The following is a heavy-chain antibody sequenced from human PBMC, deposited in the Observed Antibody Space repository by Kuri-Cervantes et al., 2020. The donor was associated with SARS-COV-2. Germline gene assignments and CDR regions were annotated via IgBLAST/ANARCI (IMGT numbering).Heavy chain of an antibody. J-gene: IGHJ6*02. CDR3: ARDRGVEARCEGDCYHVMDV. V-gene: IGHV1-69*06. CDR1: GGTFSTHA. Sequence: SVKVSCNASGGTFSTHASNWLLQAPGQGLEWMGTVIPMFGTTHHAQRFQGRLTMTADTSTSNAYMTLSSLRSDDTAVYYCARDRGVEARCEGDCYHVMDVWGPGTTVTVSS. CDR2: VIPMFGTT. D-gene: IGHD3-10*01.